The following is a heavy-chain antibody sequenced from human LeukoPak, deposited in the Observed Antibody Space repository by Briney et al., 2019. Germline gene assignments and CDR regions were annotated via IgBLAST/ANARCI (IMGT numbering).Heavy chain of an antibody. J-gene: IGHJ5*02. D-gene: IGHD3-16*01. CDR3: ATLHQAVKNYGS. Sequence: PGGSLRLSCAASGFTFSSYSMNWVRQAPGKGLEWVSYISSSSSTIYYADSVKGRFTISRDDAKNSLYLQMNSLRAEDTAVYYCATLHQAVKNYGSWGQGTLVTVSS. CDR1: GFTFSSYS. V-gene: IGHV3-48*01. CDR2: ISSSSSTI.